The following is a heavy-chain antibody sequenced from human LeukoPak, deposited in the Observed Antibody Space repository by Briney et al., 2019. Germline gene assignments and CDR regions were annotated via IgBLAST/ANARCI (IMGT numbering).Heavy chain of an antibody. D-gene: IGHD2-15*01. V-gene: IGHV3-30*18. CDR2: ISYDGSNK. J-gene: IGHJ6*03. CDR1: GFTFSSYG. Sequence: GGSLRLSCAASGFTFSSYGMHWVRQAPGKGLEWVAVISYDGSNKYYADSVKGRFTISRDKSKNTLYLQMNSLRAEDTAIYYCAKNGDRGAYCTGGTCYPYFYYYMDVWGKGTTVTI. CDR3: AKNGDRGAYCTGGTCYPYFYYYMDV.